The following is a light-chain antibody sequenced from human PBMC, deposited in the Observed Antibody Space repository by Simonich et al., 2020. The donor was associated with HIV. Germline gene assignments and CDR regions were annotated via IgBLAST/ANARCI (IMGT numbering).Light chain of an antibody. J-gene: IGKJ2*01. CDR2: KAS. CDR1: QSISSW. Sequence: DIQMTQSPSTLSASVGDRVTITCRASQSISSWLAWYQQKPGKAPKLLIYKASSLESGVPSRCSGSGSGTEFTLTISSLQPEDFATYYCQQSYSTPYTFGQGTKLEIK. V-gene: IGKV1-5*03. CDR3: QQSYSTPYT.